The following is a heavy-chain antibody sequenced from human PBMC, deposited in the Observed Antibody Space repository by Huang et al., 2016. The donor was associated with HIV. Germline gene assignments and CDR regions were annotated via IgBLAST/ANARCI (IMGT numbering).Heavy chain of an antibody. J-gene: IGHJ4*02. D-gene: IGHD3-3*01. Sequence: QVQLQESGPGLVKPSQTLSLTCTVSGGSISSGSYYWSWIRHPAGKGLEWIGHISTRGSTNYNPSLKSRVTISVDTSKNQFSLKLSSVTAADTAVYYCARAIFGVVIIPVVFDYWGQGTLVTVSS. CDR3: ARAIFGVVIIPVVFDY. CDR1: GGSISSGSYY. CDR2: ISTRGST. V-gene: IGHV4-61*09.